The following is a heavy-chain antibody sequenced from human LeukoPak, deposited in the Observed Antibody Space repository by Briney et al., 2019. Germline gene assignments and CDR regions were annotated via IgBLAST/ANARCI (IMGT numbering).Heavy chain of an antibody. CDR1: EFTFTDYW. CDR3: ARSCGSGFYFHY. D-gene: IGHD3-10*01. Sequence: GGSLRLSCVASEFTFTDYWMGWVRQAPGKGLDCVANINRDGSETYYMDSVKGRFTISRDNAKNLLYLQMSSLRVEDTAVYYCARSCGSGFYFHYWGQGTLVTVSS. J-gene: IGHJ4*02. CDR2: INRDGSET. V-gene: IGHV3-7*01.